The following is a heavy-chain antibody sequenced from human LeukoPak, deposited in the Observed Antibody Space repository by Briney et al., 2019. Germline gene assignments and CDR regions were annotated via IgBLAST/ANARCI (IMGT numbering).Heavy chain of an antibody. D-gene: IGHD6-19*01. J-gene: IGHJ4*02. CDR1: GFTFSSYV. V-gene: IGHV3-23*01. CDR3: AKETYRRGEWGYFDY. Sequence: GGSLRLSCAASGFTFSSYVMSGVPQAPGRGREGGSAISVSGGRTYYADSVKGRFTISRENCKNTLYLQMNSLRAEDTAVYYCAKETYRRGEWGYFDYWGQGTLVPVSS. CDR2: ISVSGGRT.